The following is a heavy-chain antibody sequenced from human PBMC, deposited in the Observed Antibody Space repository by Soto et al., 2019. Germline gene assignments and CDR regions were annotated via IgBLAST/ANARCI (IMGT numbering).Heavy chain of an antibody. V-gene: IGHV4-39*01. CDR1: GGSLNSYS. CDR3: SRRRSEGYSDF. Sequence: SETLSLTCTVSGGSLNSYSWGWIRQPPGKGLEWIATIHYSGATAYNPSLKSRVAVSVDTSKNQFSLRLSSVTVADTAVYYCSRRRSEGYSDFWGQGTMVTVSS. CDR2: IHYSGAT. J-gene: IGHJ4*03.